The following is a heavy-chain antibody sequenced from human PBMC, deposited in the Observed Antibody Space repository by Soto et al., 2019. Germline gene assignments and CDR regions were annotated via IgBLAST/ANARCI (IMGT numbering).Heavy chain of an antibody. CDR3: IQSRCGGDCLQSYASHYYYGMDV. V-gene: IGHV2-5*08. J-gene: IGHJ6*02. D-gene: IGHD2-21*02. Sequence: TLSLTCTVSGGSISSYYWSWIRQPPGKGLEWIGFIYWDDDKRYSPSLRSRLTINKDTSKNQVVLTMTNMDPVDTATYYCIQSRCGGDCLQSYASHYYYGMDVWGQGTTVTVS. CDR2: IYWDDDK. CDR1: GGSISSYYW.